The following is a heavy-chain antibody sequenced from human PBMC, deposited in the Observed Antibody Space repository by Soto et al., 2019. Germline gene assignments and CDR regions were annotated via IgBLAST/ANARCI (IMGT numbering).Heavy chain of an antibody. CDR3: ARVFWTAAGDAFDI. V-gene: IGHV3-7*01. D-gene: IGHD6-13*01. Sequence: EVQLVESGGGLVQPGGSLRLSCAASGCTFSSYWMSWVRQAPGKGLEWVANIKQDGSEKYYVDSVKGRFTISRDNAKNSLYLQMNSLRAEDTAVYYCARVFWTAAGDAFDIWGQGTMVTVSS. J-gene: IGHJ3*02. CDR1: GCTFSSYW. CDR2: IKQDGSEK.